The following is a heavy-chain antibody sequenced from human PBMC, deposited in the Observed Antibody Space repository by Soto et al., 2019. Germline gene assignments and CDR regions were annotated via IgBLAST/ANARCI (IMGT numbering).Heavy chain of an antibody. V-gene: IGHV3-7*04. CDR3: SGGVGDAI. D-gene: IGHD1-26*01. J-gene: IGHJ4*02. CDR1: GFSLRSDW. CDR2: TNQDGSEK. Sequence: EDQLVESGGGLVQPGGSLRLTCAVSGFSLRSDWMNWVRQAPGKGLEWVAHTNQDGSEKYYLDSVKGRFTIFRDNAKNSLYLQRNSLRAEDTAVYYCSGGVGDAIWGQGTLVTVSS.